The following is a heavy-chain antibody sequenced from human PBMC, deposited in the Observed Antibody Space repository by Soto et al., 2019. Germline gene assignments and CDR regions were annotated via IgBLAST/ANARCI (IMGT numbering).Heavy chain of an antibody. CDR1: GFTFSSYS. CDR2: ISSSSGYI. J-gene: IGHJ6*02. D-gene: IGHD4-17*01. V-gene: IGHV3-21*01. Sequence: PGGSLRLSCAASGFTFSSYSMNWVRQAPGKGLEWVSSISSSSGYIYYADSVKGRFTISRDNAKNSLYLQMNSLRAEDTAVYYCARGYGDYSDYYYYGMDVWGQGTTVTVSS. CDR3: ARGYGDYSDYYYYGMDV.